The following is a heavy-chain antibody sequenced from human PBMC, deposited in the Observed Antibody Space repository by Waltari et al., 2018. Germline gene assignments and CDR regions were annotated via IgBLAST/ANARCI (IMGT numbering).Heavy chain of an antibody. D-gene: IGHD6-13*01. Sequence: QVQLVQSGAEVKMPGSAVTVSCKASAGPFSSYAISWLRQPPGQGLEWMGGVIPILGTANYGQKFQGRVTITADESTSTAYMGLGGLRAEDTAVYYCAGDPRIAAAGSGGEYYFDYWGQGTLVTVSS. CDR2: VIPILGTA. CDR1: AGPFSSYA. CDR3: AGDPRIAAAGSGGEYYFDY. V-gene: IGHV1-69*12. J-gene: IGHJ4*02.